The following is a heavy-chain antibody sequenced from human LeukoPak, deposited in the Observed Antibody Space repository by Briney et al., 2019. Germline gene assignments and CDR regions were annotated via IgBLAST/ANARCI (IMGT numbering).Heavy chain of an antibody. CDR1: RFTFSSYH. CDR2: ISDDGSKT. V-gene: IGHV3-30*10. Sequence: PGRSLRLFCAASRFTFSSYHMHWVRQAPGKGLEWLAVISDDGSKTYHTDSVRGRFTISRDNSENTLFLQMNSLRGEDTAVYYCARDKGTIWNSQNDPFGIWGQGTMVTVSS. CDR3: ARDKGTIWNSQNDPFGI. D-gene: IGHD1-7*01. J-gene: IGHJ3*02.